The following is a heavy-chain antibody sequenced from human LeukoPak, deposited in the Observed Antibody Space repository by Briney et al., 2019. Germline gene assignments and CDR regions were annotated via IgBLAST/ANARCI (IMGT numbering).Heavy chain of an antibody. V-gene: IGHV1-8*02. CDR3: ARAVGAYGRSAFDI. D-gene: IGHD1-26*01. CDR2: MNPNSGNT. Sequence: ASVKVSCKASGYSFTSYDINWVRQATGQGLEWMGWMNPNSGNTGYAQKLQGRVTMTTDTSTSTAYMELRSLRSDDTAVYYCARAVGAYGRSAFDIWGQGTMVTVSS. J-gene: IGHJ3*02. CDR1: GYSFTSYD.